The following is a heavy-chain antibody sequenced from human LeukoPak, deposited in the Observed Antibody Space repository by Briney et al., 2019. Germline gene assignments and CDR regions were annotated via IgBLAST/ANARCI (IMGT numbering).Heavy chain of an antibody. Sequence: SETLSLTCTVAAGSISSSSYYWGWLRQPPGNGLEGFARIYYSGSAYYNPSLKSRVTISVDPCKNQYYLKLSSVTAADTAVYSCARTEGLYYDFWEDRLSAFDIWGQGTMVTVSS. CDR3: ARTEGLYYDFWEDRLSAFDI. J-gene: IGHJ3*02. CDR1: AGSISSSSYY. CDR2: IYYSGSA. V-gene: IGHV4-39*01. D-gene: IGHD3-3*01.